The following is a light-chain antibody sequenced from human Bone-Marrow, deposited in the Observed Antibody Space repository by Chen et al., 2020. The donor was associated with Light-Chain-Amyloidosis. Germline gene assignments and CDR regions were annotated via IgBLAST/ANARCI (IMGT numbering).Light chain of an antibody. CDR3: QVWDRSSDRPV. CDR1: NIGSTS. V-gene: IGLV3-21*02. Sequence: SYVLTQPSSVSVAPGHTATIACGGNNIGSTSVHWYQQTPGQAPLLVVYDDSDRPSGIPERLSGSNSGNTATLTISRVEAGDEADYYCQVWDRSSDRPVVGGGTKLTVL. J-gene: IGLJ3*02. CDR2: DDS.